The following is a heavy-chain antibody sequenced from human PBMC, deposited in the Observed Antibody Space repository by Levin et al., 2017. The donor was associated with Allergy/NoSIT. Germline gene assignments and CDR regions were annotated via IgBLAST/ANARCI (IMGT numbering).Heavy chain of an antibody. J-gene: IGHJ4*02. V-gene: IGHV3-21*01. CDR2: ISSSSSYI. CDR3: ARVIAAAGADY. Sequence: LSLTCAASGFTFSSYNMNWVRQAPGKGLEWVSSISSSSSYIYYADSVKGRFTISRDNAKNSLYLQMNSLRAEDTAVYYCARVIAAAGADYWGQGTLVTVSS. D-gene: IGHD6-13*01. CDR1: GFTFSSYN.